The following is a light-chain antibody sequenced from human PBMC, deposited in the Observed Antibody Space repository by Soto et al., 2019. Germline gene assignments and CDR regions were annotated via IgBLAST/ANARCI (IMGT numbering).Light chain of an antibody. Sequence: DIVMTQSPDSLAVSLGERATINCKSGQSVLFSSNNKNYLAWYQQKPGQPPKLLIYWASTRESGVPDRFSGSGSGTYFTLTINSLQAEDVAVYYCQQYYATPYTFGQGTKVEIK. V-gene: IGKV4-1*01. CDR2: WAS. CDR1: QSVLFSSNNKNY. CDR3: QQYYATPYT. J-gene: IGKJ2*01.